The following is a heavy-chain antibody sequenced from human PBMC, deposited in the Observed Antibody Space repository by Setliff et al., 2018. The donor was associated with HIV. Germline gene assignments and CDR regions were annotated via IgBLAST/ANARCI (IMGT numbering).Heavy chain of an antibody. D-gene: IGHD2-2*01. Sequence: GGSLRLSCAASGLTFRNYKFNWVRQAPGEGLEWLASISSTGAYTHYADSLKGRFTISRDNAKKSVWLQMNSLRAEDTAVYYCARLPGYCSSSSCYGYLDYWGPGTLVTVSS. CDR3: ARLPGYCSSSSCYGYLDY. CDR1: GLTFRNYK. V-gene: IGHV3-21*01. J-gene: IGHJ4*02. CDR2: ISSTGAYT.